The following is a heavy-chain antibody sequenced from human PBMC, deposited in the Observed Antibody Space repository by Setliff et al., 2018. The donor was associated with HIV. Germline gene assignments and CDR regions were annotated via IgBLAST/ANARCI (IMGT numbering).Heavy chain of an antibody. CDR2: IIPILGIA. V-gene: IGHV1-69*10. Sequence: ASVKVSCKPSGYTFTTYGLSWVRQAPGQVLEWMGGIIPILGIANYAQKFQGRVTITTDEFTSTDYIEVSSLRYEDTAVYYCARDHGWCSISTCQLGDFYYYGMDVWGQGTTVTVSS. J-gene: IGHJ6*02. CDR1: GYTFTTYG. CDR3: ARDHGWCSISTCQLGDFYYYGMDV. D-gene: IGHD2-2*01.